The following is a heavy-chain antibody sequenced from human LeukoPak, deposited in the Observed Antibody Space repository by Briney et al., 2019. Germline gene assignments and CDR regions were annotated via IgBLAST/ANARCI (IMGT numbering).Heavy chain of an antibody. J-gene: IGHJ3*02. V-gene: IGHV3-20*04. CDR2: INWNGGST. Sequence: GGSLRLSCAASGFTFDDYGMSWVRQAPGKGLEWVSGINWNGGSTGYADSVKGRFTISRDNAKNSLYLQMNSLRAEDTALYYCARDRGHSGSYSLVRLYAFDIWGQGTMVTVFS. D-gene: IGHD1-26*01. CDR3: ARDRGHSGSYSLVRLYAFDI. CDR1: GFTFDDYG.